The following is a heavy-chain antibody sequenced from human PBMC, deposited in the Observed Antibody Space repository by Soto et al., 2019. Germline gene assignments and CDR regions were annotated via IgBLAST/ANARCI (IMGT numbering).Heavy chain of an antibody. CDR3: AREGQMYYDILTGIDH. CDR2: ISSSSSYI. CDR1: GFTFSSYS. V-gene: IGHV3-21*01. D-gene: IGHD3-9*01. Sequence: PGGSLRLSCAASGFTFSSYSMNWVRQAPGKGLEWVSSISSSSSYIYYADSVKGRFTISRDNAKNSLYLQMNSLRAEDTAVYYCAREGQMYYDILTGIDHWGQGTLVTVSS. J-gene: IGHJ4*02.